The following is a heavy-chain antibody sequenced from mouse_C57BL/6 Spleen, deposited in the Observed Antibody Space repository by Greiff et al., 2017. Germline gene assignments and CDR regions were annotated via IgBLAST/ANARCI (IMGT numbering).Heavy chain of an antibody. D-gene: IGHD1-1*01. CDR3: ARSSSIYEDAMDY. Sequence: QVQLQQPGTELVKPGASVKLSCKASGYTFTSYWMHWVKQRPGQGLEWIGNINPSNGGTNYNEKFKSKAILTVDKSSSTAFMQLSSLTSEDSAVYYCARSSSIYEDAMDYWGQGTSVTVSS. J-gene: IGHJ4*01. V-gene: IGHV1-53*01. CDR2: INPSNGGT. CDR1: GYTFTSYW.